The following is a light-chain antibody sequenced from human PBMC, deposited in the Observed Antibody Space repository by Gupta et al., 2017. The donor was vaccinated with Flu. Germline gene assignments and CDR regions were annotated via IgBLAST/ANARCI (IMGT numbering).Light chain of an antibody. V-gene: IGKV3D-15*01. CDR3: QQYSHGLRYS. CDR1: QSIGTN. CDR2: GAS. J-gene: IGKJ2*03. Sequence: ELVMTQSPATLSVSPGESATLSCRASQSIGTNLAWHQQKPGQASRLLIYGASTRFTGIPARFSGSGSGTEVTLTISGLQYEDFAVYHCQQYSHGLRYSFGQGTKLEIK.